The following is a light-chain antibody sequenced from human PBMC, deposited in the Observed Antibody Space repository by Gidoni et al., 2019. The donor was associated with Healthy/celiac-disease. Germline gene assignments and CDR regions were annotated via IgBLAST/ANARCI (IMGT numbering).Light chain of an antibody. CDR1: QSISSY. CDR2: AAS. CDR3: QQRNSTPNT. J-gene: IGKJ2*01. Sequence: DIQMTQPPSSLSASVGDRVTITCRASQSISSYLDWYQQKPGKAPKLLIYAASSLQSGVPSRFSGSGSGTDFTLTISSLQPEDFATYYCQQRNSTPNTFGQGTKVDIK. V-gene: IGKV1-39*01.